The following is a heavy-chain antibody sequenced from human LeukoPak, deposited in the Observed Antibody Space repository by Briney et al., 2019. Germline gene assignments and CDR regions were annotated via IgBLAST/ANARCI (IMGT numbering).Heavy chain of an antibody. J-gene: IGHJ4*02. Sequence: ASVKVSCKASGYTFTSYGISWVRQAPGQGLEWMGWISAYNGNTNYAQKLQGRVTMTTDTSTSTAYMELRSLRAEDTAVYYCAKPVYDSSGRYFDYWGQGTLVTVSS. CDR2: ISAYNGNT. CDR1: GYTFTSYG. CDR3: AKPVYDSSGRYFDY. D-gene: IGHD3-22*01. V-gene: IGHV1-18*01.